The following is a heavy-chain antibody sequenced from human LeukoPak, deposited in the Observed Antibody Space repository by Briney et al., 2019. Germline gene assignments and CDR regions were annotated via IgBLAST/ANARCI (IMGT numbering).Heavy chain of an antibody. CDR1: GFTFSSYS. V-gene: IGHV3-21*01. CDR2: ISSSSSYI. Sequence: PGGSLRLSCAASGFTFSSYSMNWVRQAPGKGLEWVSSISSSSSYIYYADSVKGRFTISRDNAKNSLYLQMNSLRAEDTAVYYCAGGGIAAAGIIEDYWGQGTLVTVSS. D-gene: IGHD6-13*01. CDR3: AGGGIAAAGIIEDY. J-gene: IGHJ4*02.